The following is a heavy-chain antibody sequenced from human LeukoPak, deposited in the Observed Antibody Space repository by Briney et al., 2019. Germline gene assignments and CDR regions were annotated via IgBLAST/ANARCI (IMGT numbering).Heavy chain of an antibody. CDR1: GGSISSYY. D-gene: IGHD6-13*01. CDR3: ARMNAGTDLYYYYYGMDV. CDR2: IYYSGST. J-gene: IGHJ6*02. V-gene: IGHV4-59*01. Sequence: SETLSLTCTVSGGSISSYYWSWIRQPPGKGLEWIGYIYYSGSTNYNPSLKSRVTISVDTSKNQFSLKLSSVTAADTAVYYCARMNAGTDLYYYYYGMDVWGQGTTVTVSS.